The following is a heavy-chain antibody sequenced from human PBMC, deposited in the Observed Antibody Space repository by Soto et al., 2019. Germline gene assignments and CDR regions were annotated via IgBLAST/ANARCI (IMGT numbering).Heavy chain of an antibody. V-gene: IGHV4-59*01. D-gene: IGHD1-1*01. Sequence: PSETLSLTCTVSGGSISSYYRSWIRQPPGKGLEWIGYIYYSGSTNYNPSLKSRVTISVDTSKNQFSLKLSSVTAADTAVYYCARGRGRRADYWGQGTLVTVSS. CDR3: ARGRGRRADY. J-gene: IGHJ4*02. CDR1: GGSISSYY. CDR2: IYYSGST.